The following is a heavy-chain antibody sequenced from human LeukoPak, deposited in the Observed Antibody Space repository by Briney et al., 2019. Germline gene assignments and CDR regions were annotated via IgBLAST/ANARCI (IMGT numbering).Heavy chain of an antibody. D-gene: IGHD5-12*01. CDR3: ARGRYSGTTYYFDY. Sequence: GSLRLSCAASGFTFSTSWMSWVRQVPGKGLEWVANIKKDGSETYYVDSVKGRFTISRDNAKISLYLQMNSLRAEGTAMYYCARGRYSGTTYYFDYWGLGTLVTVSS. J-gene: IGHJ4*02. CDR2: IKKDGSET. CDR1: GFTFSTSW. V-gene: IGHV3-7*03.